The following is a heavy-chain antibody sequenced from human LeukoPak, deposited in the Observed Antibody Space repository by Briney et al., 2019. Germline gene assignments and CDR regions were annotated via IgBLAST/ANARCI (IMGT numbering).Heavy chain of an antibody. CDR3: ARESSSSRNYYYYYMDV. J-gene: IGHJ6*03. D-gene: IGHD6-6*01. CDR1: GGSISSYY. CDR2: IYYSGST. V-gene: IGHV4-59*01. Sequence: SETLSLTCTVSGGSISSYYWSWIRQPPGKGLEWIGYIYYSGSTNYNPSLKSRVTISVDTSKNQFSLKLSSVTAADTAVYYCARESSSSRNYYYYYMDVWGKGTTVTVSS.